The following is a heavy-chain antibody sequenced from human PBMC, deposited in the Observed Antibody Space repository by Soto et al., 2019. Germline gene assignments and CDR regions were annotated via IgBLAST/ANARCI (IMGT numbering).Heavy chain of an antibody. D-gene: IGHD3-22*01. CDR2: VYFSGNT. CDR1: GGSISSSSYS. V-gene: IGHV4-31*03. CDR3: ARLGYDSSGYPIWFDP. J-gene: IGHJ5*02. Sequence: QVQLQESGPGLVKPSQTLSLTCTVSGGSISSSSYSWSWIRQHPGKGLEWIGYVYFSGNTDYNPSLKSRVTISVDTSKKQFSLRLTYVTVADTAVYYCARLGYDSSGYPIWFDPWGQGTLVTVSS.